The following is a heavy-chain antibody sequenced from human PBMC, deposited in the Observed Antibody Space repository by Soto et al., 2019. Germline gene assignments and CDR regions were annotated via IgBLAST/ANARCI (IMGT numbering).Heavy chain of an antibody. D-gene: IGHD2-2*02. Sequence: SVKGRFSISRDHSKDTLSLQMNSLSAEDTAGYYCARDDTFYFDYWGQGTLVTVSS. CDR3: ARDDTFYFDY. V-gene: IGHV3-30*01. J-gene: IGHJ4*02.